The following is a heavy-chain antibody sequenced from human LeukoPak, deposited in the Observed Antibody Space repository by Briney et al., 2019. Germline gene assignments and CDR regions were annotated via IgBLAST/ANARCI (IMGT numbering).Heavy chain of an antibody. D-gene: IGHD6-6*01. J-gene: IGHJ4*02. CDR1: GFTFSRYW. CDR3: ARAPARARLDY. V-gene: IGHV3-7*01. CDR2: IKLDGSEQ. Sequence: GGSLRLSCAASGFTFSRYWMYWVRRAPGKGLEWVASIKLDGSEQYYVDSVKGRFTISRDNAKSSLYLQMNSLRAEDTAVYYCARAPARARLDYWGQGTLVTVSS.